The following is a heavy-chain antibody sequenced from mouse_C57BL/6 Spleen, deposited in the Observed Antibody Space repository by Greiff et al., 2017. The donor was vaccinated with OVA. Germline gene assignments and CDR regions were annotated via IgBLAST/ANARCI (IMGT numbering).Heavy chain of an antibody. CDR3: ARALAGFYAMDY. CDR2: IDPSDSYT. J-gene: IGHJ4*01. Sequence: QVQLQQPGAELVMPGASVKLSCKASGYTFTSSWMHWVKQRPGQGLEWIGEIDPSDSYTNYNQKFKGKSTLTVDKSSSTAYMQLSSLTSEDSAVYYCARALAGFYAMDYWGQGTSVTVSS. CDR1: GYTFTSSW. V-gene: IGHV1-69*01. D-gene: IGHD2-2*01.